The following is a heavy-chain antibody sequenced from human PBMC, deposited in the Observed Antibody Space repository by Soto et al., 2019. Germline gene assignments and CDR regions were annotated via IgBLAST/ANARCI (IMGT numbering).Heavy chain of an antibody. V-gene: IGHV1-8*01. J-gene: IGHJ6*02. CDR2: MNRNSGNT. D-gene: IGHD6-13*01. Sequence: QVQLVQSGAEVKKPGASVKVSCKASGYTFTSYDINWVRQATGQGLEWMGWMNRNSGNTGYAKKFQGRVHMTRKTSISTAYMELSSLRSEDTAVYYCARSRIAAPIYHYYYYGMYVWGQGTTVTVSS. CDR3: ARSRIAAPIYHYYYYGMYV. CDR1: GYTFTSYD.